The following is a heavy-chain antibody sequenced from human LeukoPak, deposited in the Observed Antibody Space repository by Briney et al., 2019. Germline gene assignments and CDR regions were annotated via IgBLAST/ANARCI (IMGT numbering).Heavy chain of an antibody. J-gene: IGHJ4*02. Sequence: GRSPRLPCAASGFTFDDYAMHWVRQAPGKGLERVSGISWNSGSIGYADSVKGRFTISRDNAKNSLYLQMNSLRAEDTALYYCAKDLSYIAVAGPLDYWGQGTLVTVSS. V-gene: IGHV3-9*01. CDR3: AKDLSYIAVAGPLDY. CDR1: GFTFDDYA. CDR2: ISWNSGSI. D-gene: IGHD6-19*01.